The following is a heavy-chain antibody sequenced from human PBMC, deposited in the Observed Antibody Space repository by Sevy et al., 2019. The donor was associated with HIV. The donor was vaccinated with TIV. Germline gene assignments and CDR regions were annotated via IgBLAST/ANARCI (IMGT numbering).Heavy chain of an antibody. CDR1: GFTFSSYW. CDR3: ARDGMRSIAAAGTGWFDP. J-gene: IGHJ5*02. V-gene: IGHV3-7*03. D-gene: IGHD6-13*01. CDR2: IKQDGSEK. Sequence: GGSLRLSCAASGFTFSSYWMSWVRQAPGKGLEWVANIKQDGSEKYYVDSVKGRLTICRDNAKNSLYLQMNSLRAEDTAVYYCARDGMRSIAAAGTGWFDPWGQGTLVTVSS.